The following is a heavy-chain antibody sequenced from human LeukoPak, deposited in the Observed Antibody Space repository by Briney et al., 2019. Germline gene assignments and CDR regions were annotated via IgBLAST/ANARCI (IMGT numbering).Heavy chain of an antibody. D-gene: IGHD2/OR15-2a*01. CDR3: ARNDYFGINNGMDV. J-gene: IGHJ6*02. Sequence: SETLSLTCAVSGGSFGDFYWSWIRQPPGKGLEWIGEINHSGYTNYYPSLKSRVTISVDTSKNQFSLRLSSVTAADTAVYYCARNDYFGINNGMDVWGQGTTVTVS. CDR2: INHSGYT. V-gene: IGHV4-34*01. CDR1: GGSFGDFY.